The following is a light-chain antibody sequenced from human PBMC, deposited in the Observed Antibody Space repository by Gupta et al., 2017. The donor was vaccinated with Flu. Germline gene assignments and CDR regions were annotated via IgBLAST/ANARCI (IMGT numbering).Light chain of an antibody. CDR1: QSVAGA. CDR3: QQDDKWPAVT. J-gene: IGKJ1*01. V-gene: IGKV3D-15*01. CDR2: GAS. Sequence: ETVLTQSPATLSVSPGDRATLSCRASQSVAGALAWYQQKASQAPRLLIYGASRRATGVPDRFSGSGYGTEFTLTISSRQSEDSAVYYCQQDDKWPAVTFGQGTKVEIK.